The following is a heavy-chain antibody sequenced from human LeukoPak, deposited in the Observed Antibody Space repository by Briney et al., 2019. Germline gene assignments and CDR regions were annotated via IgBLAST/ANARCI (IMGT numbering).Heavy chain of an antibody. CDR2: IRYDGSDN. Sequence: GGSLRLSCAASGFTFSSYWMSWVRQAPGKGLEWVAFIRYDGSDNFHADSVKGRFTIPRDNSKNTLYLQMNGLRVGDTAIYYCARHSPHMDVWGKGTTVTVSS. D-gene: IGHD2-21*01. J-gene: IGHJ6*03. V-gene: IGHV3-30*02. CDR1: GFTFSSYW. CDR3: ARHSPHMDV.